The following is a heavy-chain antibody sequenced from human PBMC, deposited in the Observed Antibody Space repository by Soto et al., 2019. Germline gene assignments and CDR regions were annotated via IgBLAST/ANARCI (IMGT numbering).Heavy chain of an antibody. V-gene: IGHV3-53*01. J-gene: IGHJ4*02. Sequence: EVQLVESGGGLIQPGGSLRLSCAASGFTVSSNYMSWVRQAPGKGLEWVSVIYSGGSTYYADSVKGRFTISRDNSKNTLYLQMNSLRVEDTAVYYCARDLSTTVTTGGLGYWGQGTLVTVSS. D-gene: IGHD4-17*01. CDR2: IYSGGST. CDR3: ARDLSTTVTTGGLGY. CDR1: GFTVSSNY.